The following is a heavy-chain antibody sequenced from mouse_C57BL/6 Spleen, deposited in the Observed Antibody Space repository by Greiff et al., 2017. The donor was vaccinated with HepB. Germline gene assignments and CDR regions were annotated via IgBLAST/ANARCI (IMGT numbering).Heavy chain of an antibody. CDR3: ARGNYYAMDY. Sequence: EVQLQQSGPELVKPGASVKMSCKASGYTFTDYNMHWVKQSHGKSLEWIGYINPNNGGTSYNQKFKGKATLTVNKSSSTTYMEHRNLTSEDSAVYYCARGNYYAMDYWGQGTSVTVSS. J-gene: IGHJ4*01. V-gene: IGHV1-22*01. CDR2: INPNNGGT. CDR1: GYTFTDYN.